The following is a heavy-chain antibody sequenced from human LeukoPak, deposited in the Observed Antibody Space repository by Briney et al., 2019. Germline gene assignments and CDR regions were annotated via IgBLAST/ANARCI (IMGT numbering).Heavy chain of an antibody. CDR1: GGSISSTSYY. CDR3: ARGPPAIYCTNGVCYNENWFDP. V-gene: IGHV4-39*07. Sequence: SETLSLTCTVSGGSISSTSYYWGCIRQPPGKGLEWIGSIYYSGSTYYNPSLKSRVTISVDTSKNQFSLKLSSVTAADTAVYYCARGPPAIYCTNGVCYNENWFDPWGQGTLVTVSS. J-gene: IGHJ5*02. CDR2: IYYSGST. D-gene: IGHD2-8*01.